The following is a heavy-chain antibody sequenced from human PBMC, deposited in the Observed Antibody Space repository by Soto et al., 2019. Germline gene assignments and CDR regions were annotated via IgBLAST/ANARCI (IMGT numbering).Heavy chain of an antibody. CDR2: IWYDGSNK. CDR3: ASALETGDY. D-gene: IGHD3-10*01. J-gene: IGHJ4*02. V-gene: IGHV3-33*01. Sequence: ESGGGVVQPERSLRLSCVASGFTFSNYGIHWVRQAPGKGPEWVAVIWYDGSNKDYADSVKGRFTISRDNSRNTLYLQMNSLRAEDTAVYYCASALETGDYWGQGTLVTVSS. CDR1: GFTFSNYG.